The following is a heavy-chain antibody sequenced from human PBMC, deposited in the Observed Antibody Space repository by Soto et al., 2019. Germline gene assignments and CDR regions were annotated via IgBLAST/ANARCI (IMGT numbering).Heavy chain of an antibody. J-gene: IGHJ4*02. CDR3: ARGSTDSYPGSRIFDF. D-gene: IGHD3-10*01. CDR2: ITDTGGDA. CDR1: GLTFGSRA. Sequence: GGSLRLSCVASGLTFGSRAMTWVRQAPGEGRQWVSTITDTGGDAKYADSVRGRFVISRDNSKKTLYLKMTSLTAEDSDMYYCARGSTDSYPGSRIFDFWGRGTLVTVSS. V-gene: IGHV3-23*01.